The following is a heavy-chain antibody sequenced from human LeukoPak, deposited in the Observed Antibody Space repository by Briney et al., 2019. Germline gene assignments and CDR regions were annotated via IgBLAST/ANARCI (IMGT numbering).Heavy chain of an antibody. CDR3: ARQGGGGYYYDSSGYYYDY. V-gene: IGHV3-30*02. Sequence: PGGSLRLSCAASGFTFSSYGMHWVRQAPGKGLEWVAFIRYDGSNKYYADSVKGRFTISRDNSKNSLYLQMNSLRAEDTAVYYCARQGGGGYYYDSSGYYYDYWGQGTLVTVSS. CDR1: GFTFSSYG. J-gene: IGHJ4*02. CDR2: IRYDGSNK. D-gene: IGHD3-22*01.